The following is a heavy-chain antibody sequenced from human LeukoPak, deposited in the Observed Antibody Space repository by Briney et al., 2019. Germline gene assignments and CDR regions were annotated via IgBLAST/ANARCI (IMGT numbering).Heavy chain of an antibody. V-gene: IGHV1-18*01. Sequence: ASVKVSCTASGYTFTSYGISWVRQAPGQGLEWMGWISAYNGNTNYAQKLQGRVTMTTDTSTSTAYMELRSLRSDDTAVYSCARDEPAEIKVYWGQGTLVTVSS. D-gene: IGHD1-14*01. CDR1: GYTFTSYG. CDR2: ISAYNGNT. CDR3: ARDEPAEIKVY. J-gene: IGHJ4*02.